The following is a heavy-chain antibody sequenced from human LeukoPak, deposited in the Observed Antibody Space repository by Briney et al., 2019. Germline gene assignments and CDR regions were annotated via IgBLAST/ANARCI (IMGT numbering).Heavy chain of an antibody. V-gene: IGHV3-74*01. D-gene: IGHD2-21*02. CDR1: VFTFSVHW. Sequence: PGGSLRLSCAASVFTFSVHWMHWVRQAPGTRLVWVSRICTDCSSTVYAHSLNGRVTISRDNDNNTLYLQTNSLSAEDTAVYYCARVNDCPRCHFDSWGQGTLVTVSS. J-gene: IGHJ4*02. CDR2: ICTDCSST. CDR3: ARVNDCPRCHFDS.